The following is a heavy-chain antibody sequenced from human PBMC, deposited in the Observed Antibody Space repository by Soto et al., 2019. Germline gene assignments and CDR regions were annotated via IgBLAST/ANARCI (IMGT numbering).Heavy chain of an antibody. D-gene: IGHD6-6*01. J-gene: IGHJ4*02. CDR2: INPNSGGT. CDR3: AREYSSSPRGFDY. V-gene: IGHV1-2*04. CDR1: GYTFTGYY. Sequence: ASVKVSCKASGYTFTGYYMHWVRQAPGQGLEWMGWINPNSGGTNYAQKFQGWVTMTRDTSISTAYMELSRLRSDDTAVYYCAREYSSSPRGFDYWGQGTLVTVSS.